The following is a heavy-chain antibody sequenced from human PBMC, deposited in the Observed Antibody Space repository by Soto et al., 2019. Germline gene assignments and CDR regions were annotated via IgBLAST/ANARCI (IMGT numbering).Heavy chain of an antibody. D-gene: IGHD3-16*02. CDR3: ARAFVSTMPSLF. CDR2: IYYTGST. J-gene: IGHJ4*02. CDR1: GDPISSYY. V-gene: IGHV4-59*01. Sequence: QVRLQESGPGLVKPSETLSLACTVSGDPISSYYWNWIRQPPGKGLEWIGYIYYTGSTNYNPSLKSRVTISVDTSKNQFSLKLSSVTAADTAVYYCARAFVSTMPSLFWGEGTLVTVSS.